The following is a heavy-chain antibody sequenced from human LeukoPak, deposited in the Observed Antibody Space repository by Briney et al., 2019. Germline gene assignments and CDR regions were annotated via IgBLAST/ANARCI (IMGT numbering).Heavy chain of an antibody. CDR1: GGSISSSSYY. Sequence: SETLSLTCTVSGGSISSSSYYWGWIRQPPGKGLEWIGSIYYSGSTYYNPSLKSRVTISVDTSKNQFSLKLSSVTAADTAVYYCARGTYYYDSSGYYSREGAFDIWGQGTMVTVSS. D-gene: IGHD3-22*01. CDR2: IYYSGST. CDR3: ARGTYYYDSSGYYSREGAFDI. V-gene: IGHV4-39*07. J-gene: IGHJ3*02.